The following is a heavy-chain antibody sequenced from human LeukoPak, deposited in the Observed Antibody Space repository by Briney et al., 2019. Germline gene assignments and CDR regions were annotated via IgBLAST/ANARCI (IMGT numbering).Heavy chain of an antibody. CDR3: AKDLGGDRYLDY. CDR2: INQDGSEK. V-gene: IGHV3-7*01. Sequence: GGSLRLSCVGSGFTFSSYWMSWVRQAPGKGLEWVANINQDGSEKYDVDSAKGRFTISRDTSKSTPYLQMNSLRAEDTAVYYCAKDLGGDRYLDYWGQGTLVTVSS. J-gene: IGHJ4*02. CDR1: GFTFSSYW. D-gene: IGHD2-21*02.